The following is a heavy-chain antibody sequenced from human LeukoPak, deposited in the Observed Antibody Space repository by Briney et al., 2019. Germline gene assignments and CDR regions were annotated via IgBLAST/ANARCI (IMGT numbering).Heavy chain of an antibody. V-gene: IGHV3-23*01. CDR3: AKSRAFDY. Sequence: GGSLRLSCAASGFTFSSYAMSWVRQAPGKGLERVSAISDRCGSTYYADSVKGPFTLSRDNSKNTLYLQMNSLRAEDTAVYYCAKSRAFDYWGQGTLATVSS. J-gene: IGHJ4*02. CDR1: GFTFSSYA. CDR2: ISDRCGST.